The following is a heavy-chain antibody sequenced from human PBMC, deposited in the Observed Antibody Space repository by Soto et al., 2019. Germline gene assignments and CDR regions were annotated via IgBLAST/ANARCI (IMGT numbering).Heavy chain of an antibody. CDR2: ISHDEGNK. CDR3: ARGASDFWGGYPEIHFFDS. J-gene: IGHJ4*02. CDR1: EFTFSTYP. Sequence: QVLLVESGGGVVQPGGSLRLSCAASEFTFSTYPMHWVRQAPGKGLEWVAVISHDEGNKYYGDSMKGRFTISRDNSKNTLYLQRTSLRGDDTAVYYCARGASDFWGGYPEIHFFDSWGQGTLVTVSS. D-gene: IGHD3-3*01. V-gene: IGHV3-30-3*01.